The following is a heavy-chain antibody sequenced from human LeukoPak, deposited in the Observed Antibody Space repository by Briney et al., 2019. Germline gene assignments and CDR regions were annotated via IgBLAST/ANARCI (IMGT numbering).Heavy chain of an antibody. V-gene: IGHV4-34*01. J-gene: IGHJ4*02. CDR3: VRDYGGNSNDY. D-gene: IGHD4-23*01. CDR2: NNHSGST. Sequence: SETLSLTCAVYGGSFSCYYWSWIRQPPGKGLEWIGENNHSGSTNYNPSLKSRVTISVDTSKNQYSLMLSSVTAADTAVYYCVRDYGGNSNDYWGQGTLVTVSS. CDR1: GGSFSCYY.